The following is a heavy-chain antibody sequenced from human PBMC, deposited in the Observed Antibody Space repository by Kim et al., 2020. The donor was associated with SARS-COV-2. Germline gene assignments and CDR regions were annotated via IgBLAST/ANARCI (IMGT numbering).Heavy chain of an antibody. D-gene: IGHD3-9*01. J-gene: IGHJ2*01. V-gene: IGHV1-8*01. CDR2: INPNRGNS. CDR3: VGSIGWLFAYSFFDF. CDR1: GDTLTIYH. Sequence: ASVKVSCKAPGDTLTIYHINWVRQAAGQGLEWMGWINPNRGNSGYAQMLQGRFTMTRDTSISTVYMELCRLSFSYTAVSYFVGSIGWLFAYSFFDFWVR.